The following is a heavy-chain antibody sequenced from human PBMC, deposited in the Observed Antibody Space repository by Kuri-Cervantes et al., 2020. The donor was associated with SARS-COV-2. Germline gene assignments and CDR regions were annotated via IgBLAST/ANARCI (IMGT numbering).Heavy chain of an antibody. V-gene: IGHV4-31*03. CDR2: IYYSGST. Sequence: SETLSLTCTVSGGSISSGSYYWSWIRQHPGKGLEWIGYIYYSGSTYYNPSLKSRVTISVDTSKNQFYLKPSSVTAADTAVYYCARVPGVDQYYYDSSGYSPPAPGDWYFDLWGRGTLVTVSS. D-gene: IGHD3-22*01. CDR3: ARVPGVDQYYYDSSGYSPPAPGDWYFDL. J-gene: IGHJ2*01. CDR1: GGSISSGSYY.